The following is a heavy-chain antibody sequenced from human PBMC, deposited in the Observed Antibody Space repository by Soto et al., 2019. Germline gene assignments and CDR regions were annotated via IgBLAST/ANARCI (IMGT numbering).Heavy chain of an antibody. CDR2: ISGSGGST. J-gene: IGHJ3*02. CDR1: GFTFSSYV. V-gene: IGHV3-23*01. D-gene: IGHD3-22*01. CDR3: AKDRPYYDSSGYYLPDAFDI. Sequence: VQLLESGGGLVQPGGSLRLSCAASGFTFSSYVMSWVRQAPGKGLEWVSAISGSGGSTYYADSVKGRFTISRDNSKNTLYLQMNSLRAEDTAVYYCAKDRPYYDSSGYYLPDAFDIWGQGTMVTVSS.